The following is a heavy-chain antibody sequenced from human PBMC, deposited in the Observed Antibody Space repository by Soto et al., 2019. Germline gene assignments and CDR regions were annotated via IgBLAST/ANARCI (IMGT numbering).Heavy chain of an antibody. CDR2: MYYSGST. Sequence: QLQLQESGPGPVKPSETLSLTCTVSGGSISSSSYYWGWIRQPPGKGLEWIGSMYYSGSTYYNPSLKRRVPTSVDTSKNQFSLKLSSVTAADTAVYYCARHDFGVVVPAAAPFDFCGQGTLVTVSS. V-gene: IGHV4-39*01. D-gene: IGHD2-2*01. J-gene: IGHJ4*02. CDR3: ARHDFGVVVPAAAPFDF. CDR1: GGSISSSSYY.